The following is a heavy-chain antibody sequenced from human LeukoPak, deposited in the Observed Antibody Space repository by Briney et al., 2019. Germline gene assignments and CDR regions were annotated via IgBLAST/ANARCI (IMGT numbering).Heavy chain of an antibody. J-gene: IGHJ4*02. Sequence: RASVKVSCKASGYTFTSYAMNWVRQAPGQGLEWMGWINTNTGNPAYAQGFTGRFVFSLDTSVSTAYLQISSLKAEDTAVCYCARVSLTRWELLTSIDYWGQGTLVTVSS. CDR1: GYTFTSYA. D-gene: IGHD1-26*01. CDR2: INTNTGNP. V-gene: IGHV7-4-1*02. CDR3: ARVSLTRWELLTSIDY.